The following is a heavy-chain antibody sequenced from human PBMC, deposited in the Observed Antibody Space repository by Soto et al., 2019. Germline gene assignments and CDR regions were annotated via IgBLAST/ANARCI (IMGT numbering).Heavy chain of an antibody. CDR1: GGSISSTRYY. J-gene: IGHJ4*02. Sequence: QLQLQESRPGLVKPSETLSLTCTVSGGSISSTRYYWGWFRQPPGKGLEWIGSIDYSGSTYYTPSLRSRVTISVHTSKNQFSLKLSSVTAADTAVYYCARLAGIAAADYWGQGTVVTVSS. CDR2: IDYSGST. D-gene: IGHD6-13*01. CDR3: ARLAGIAAADY. V-gene: IGHV4-39*01.